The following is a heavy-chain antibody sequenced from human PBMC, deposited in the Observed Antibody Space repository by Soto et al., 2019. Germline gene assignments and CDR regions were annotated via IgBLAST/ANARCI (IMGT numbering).Heavy chain of an antibody. CDR2: INHSGST. D-gene: IGHD4-4*01. CDR3: AREIDSNYDGMDV. CDR1: GGSFSGYY. V-gene: IGHV4-34*01. Sequence: ASETLSLTCAVYGGSFSGYYWSWIRQPPGKGLEWIGEINHSGSTNYNPSLKSRVTISVDTSKNQFSLKLSSVTAEDTGVYYCAREIDSNYDGMDVWGQGTTVTVSS. J-gene: IGHJ6*02.